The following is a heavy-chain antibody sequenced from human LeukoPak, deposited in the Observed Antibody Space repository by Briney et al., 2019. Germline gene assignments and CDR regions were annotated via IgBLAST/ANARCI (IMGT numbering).Heavy chain of an antibody. CDR2: ISYDGSNK. D-gene: IGHD3-22*01. Sequence: GGSLRLSCAASGFTFSSYAIHWVRQAPGKGLEWVAVISYDGSNKYYADSVKGRFTISRDNSKNTLYLQMNSLRAEDTAVYYCARGAMIVADDAFDIWGQGTMVTVSS. J-gene: IGHJ3*02. V-gene: IGHV3-30-3*01. CDR3: ARGAMIVADDAFDI. CDR1: GFTFSSYA.